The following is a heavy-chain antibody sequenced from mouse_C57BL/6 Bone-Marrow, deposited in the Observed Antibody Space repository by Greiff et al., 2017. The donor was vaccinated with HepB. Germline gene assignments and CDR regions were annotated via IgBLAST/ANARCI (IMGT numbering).Heavy chain of an antibody. V-gene: IGHV5-6*01. CDR1: GFTFSSYG. CDR3: ASLYYSNYLYY. D-gene: IGHD2-5*01. J-gene: IGHJ2*01. Sequence: EVMLVESGGDLVKPGGSLKLSCAASGFTFSSYGMSWVRQTPDKRLEWVGTISSGGSYTYYPDSVKGRFTISRDNAKNTLYLQMSSLKSEDTAMYYCASLYYSNYLYYWGQGTTLTVSS. CDR2: ISSGGSYT.